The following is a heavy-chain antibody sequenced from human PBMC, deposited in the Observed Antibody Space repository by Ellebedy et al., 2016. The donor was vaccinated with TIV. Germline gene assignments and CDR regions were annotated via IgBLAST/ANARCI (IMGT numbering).Heavy chain of an antibody. J-gene: IGHJ4*02. CDR1: GYTFTSYY. Sequence: ASVKVSCXASGYTFTSYYMHWVRQAPGQGLEWMGWISAYNGNTNYAQKLQGRVTMTTDTSTSTAYMELRSLRSDDTAVYYCARFLFSGYDFSYWGQGTLVTVSS. V-gene: IGHV1-18*04. CDR3: ARFLFSGYDFSY. CDR2: ISAYNGNT. D-gene: IGHD5-12*01.